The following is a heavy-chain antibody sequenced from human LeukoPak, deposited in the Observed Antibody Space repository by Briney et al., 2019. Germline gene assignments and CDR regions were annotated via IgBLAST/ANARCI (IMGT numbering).Heavy chain of an antibody. J-gene: IGHJ5*02. D-gene: IGHD4-17*01. CDR1: GFTFSSYS. Sequence: PGGPLSLSCAASGFTFSSYSMNWVRQAPGKGLEWVSSISSSSSYIYYADSVKGRFTISRDNAKNSLYLQMNSLRAEDTAVYYCARGYGGGQLVWFDPWGQGTLVTVSS. V-gene: IGHV3-21*01. CDR3: ARGYGGGQLVWFDP. CDR2: ISSSSSYI.